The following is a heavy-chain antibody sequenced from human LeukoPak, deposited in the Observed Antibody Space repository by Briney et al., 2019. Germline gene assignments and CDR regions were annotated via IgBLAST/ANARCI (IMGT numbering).Heavy chain of an antibody. D-gene: IGHD5-18*01. Sequence: SETLSLTCTVSGASISSYYWSWIRQPPGKGLEWIGYIYYSGNTNYNPSLKSRVTISIDTSKNQFSLKLNPLTAADTAVYYCARVGYSFGNDYWGQGTLVTVSS. J-gene: IGHJ4*02. V-gene: IGHV4-59*01. CDR3: ARVGYSFGNDY. CDR2: IYYSGNT. CDR1: GASISSYY.